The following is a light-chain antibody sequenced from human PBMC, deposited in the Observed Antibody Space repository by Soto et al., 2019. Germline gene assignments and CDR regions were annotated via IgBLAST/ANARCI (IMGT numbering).Light chain of an antibody. CDR2: DAS. CDR3: QQRSIWPLT. CDR1: QSVSSSY. J-gene: IGKJ4*01. Sequence: EIVLTQSPGTLSLSPGERATLSCRASQSVSSSYLAWYQQKPGQAPRLLIYDASSRAAGVPARFSGRGSGTDFTLTINSLEPEDFAVYHCQQRSIWPLTFGGGTRVE. V-gene: IGKV3D-20*02.